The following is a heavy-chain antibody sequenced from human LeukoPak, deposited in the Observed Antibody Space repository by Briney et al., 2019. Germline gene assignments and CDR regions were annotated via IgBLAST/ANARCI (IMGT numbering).Heavy chain of an antibody. Sequence: GSSVKVSCKASGGTFSSYAISWVRQAPGQGLEWMGGIIPIFGTANYAQKFQGRVTITADESTSTAYMELSSLRSEDTAVYYCARDCRNYDFWSGEYYYYYMDVWGKGTPVTVSS. CDR1: GGTFSSYA. V-gene: IGHV1-69*01. D-gene: IGHD3-3*01. CDR2: IIPIFGTA. CDR3: ARDCRNYDFWSGEYYYYYMDV. J-gene: IGHJ6*03.